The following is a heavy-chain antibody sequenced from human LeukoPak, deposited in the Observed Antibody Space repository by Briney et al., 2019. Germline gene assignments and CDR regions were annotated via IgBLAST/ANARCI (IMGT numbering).Heavy chain of an antibody. CDR2: IYYTET. D-gene: IGHD7-27*01. V-gene: IGHV4-59*01. Sequence: SETLSLTCTVSDDSITMYYWTWIRQPPGKGLEWIGYIYYTETSYNPSLKSRVTISADTSKNQFSLKLYSVTAADTAVYYCATRKLGNDYWGQGTLVTVSS. CDR3: ATRKLGNDY. CDR1: DDSITMYY. J-gene: IGHJ4*02.